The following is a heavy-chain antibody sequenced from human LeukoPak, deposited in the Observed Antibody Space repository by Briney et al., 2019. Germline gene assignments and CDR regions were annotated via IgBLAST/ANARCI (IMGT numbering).Heavy chain of an antibody. J-gene: IGHJ4*02. Sequence: SETLSLTCAVYGGSLTGYYWSWIRLPPGKGLEWIGEINHRGSTNYNPSLKSRVTISVDTSKNQFSLKLSSVTAADTAVYYCARDYQGGYGDKTVDYWGQGTLVTVSS. CDR2: INHRGST. V-gene: IGHV4-34*01. CDR1: GGSLTGYY. CDR3: ARDYQGGYGDKTVDY. D-gene: IGHD5-18*01.